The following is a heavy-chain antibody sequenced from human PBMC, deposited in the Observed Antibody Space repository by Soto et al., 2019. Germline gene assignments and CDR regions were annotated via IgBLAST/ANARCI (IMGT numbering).Heavy chain of an antibody. D-gene: IGHD6-13*01. CDR2: INPSGGST. CDR3: ARQYSSSWYDKNYFDY. CDR1: GYTFTSYY. J-gene: IGHJ4*02. V-gene: IGHV1-46*03. Sequence: GASVKVSCKASGYTFTSYYMHWVRQAPGQGLEWMGIINPSGGSTSYAQKFQGRVTMTRDTSTSTVYMELSSLRSEDTAVYYCARQYSSSWYDKNYFDYWGQGTLVTVSS.